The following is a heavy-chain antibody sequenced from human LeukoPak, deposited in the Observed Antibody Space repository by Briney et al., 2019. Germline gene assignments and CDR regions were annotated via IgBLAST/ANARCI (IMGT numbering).Heavy chain of an antibody. CDR3: TRHYGSGSYRFDY. Sequence: GGSLRLSCTPSGFTFGDYAMSWFRQAPGKGLEWVGFIRSKAYGGTTDYAASVKGRFTISRDDSKSIAYLQMNSLRTEDTAVYYCTRHYGSGSYRFDYWGQGTLVTVSS. J-gene: IGHJ4*02. D-gene: IGHD3-10*01. CDR1: GFTFGDYA. V-gene: IGHV3-49*03. CDR2: IRSKAYGGTT.